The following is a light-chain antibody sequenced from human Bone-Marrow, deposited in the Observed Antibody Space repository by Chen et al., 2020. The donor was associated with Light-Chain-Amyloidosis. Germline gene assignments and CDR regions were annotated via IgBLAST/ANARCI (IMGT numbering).Light chain of an antibody. CDR2: EDD. CDR3: QSYQGSSQGV. J-gene: IGLJ3*02. Sequence: NFMLTQPHSVSESPGKTVIISCTRSSGSIATNYVQWYQQRPGSSPTTLIYEDDQIPSGVPDRFSGSIDRSSNSASLTISGLKTEDEADYYCQSYQGSSQGVFGGGTKLTVL. CDR1: SGSIATNY. V-gene: IGLV6-57*01.